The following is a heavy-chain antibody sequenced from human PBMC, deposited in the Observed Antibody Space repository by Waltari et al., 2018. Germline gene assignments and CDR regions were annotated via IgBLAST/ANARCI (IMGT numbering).Heavy chain of an antibody. J-gene: IGHJ4*02. Sequence: EVQLVESGGGLVQPGGSLRLSCAASGFTFSSYWLSWVRQAPGKGLEWVANIKQDGSEKYYVDSVKGRFTISRDNAKNSLYLQMNSLRAEDTAVYYCARVAFGGVIPEYYFDYWGQGTLVTVSS. D-gene: IGHD3-16*02. CDR2: IKQDGSEK. CDR3: ARVAFGGVIPEYYFDY. V-gene: IGHV3-7*01. CDR1: GFTFSSYW.